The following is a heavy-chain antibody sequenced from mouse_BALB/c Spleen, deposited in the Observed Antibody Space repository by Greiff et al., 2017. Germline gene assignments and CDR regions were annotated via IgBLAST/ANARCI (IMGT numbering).Heavy chain of an antibody. Sequence: EVMLVESGGDLVKPGGSLKLSCAASGFTFSSYGMSWVRQTPDKRLEWVATISSGGSYTYYPDSVKGRFTISRDNAKNTLYLQMSSLKSEDTAMYYCARHSAGLFDYWGQGTTLTVSS. V-gene: IGHV5-6*01. CDR1: GFTFSSYG. J-gene: IGHJ2*01. D-gene: IGHD3-1*01. CDR3: ARHSAGLFDY. CDR2: ISSGGSYT.